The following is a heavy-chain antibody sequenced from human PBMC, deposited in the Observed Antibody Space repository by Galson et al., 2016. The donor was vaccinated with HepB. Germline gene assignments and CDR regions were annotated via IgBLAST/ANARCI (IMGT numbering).Heavy chain of an antibody. V-gene: IGHV4-61*02. J-gene: IGHJ3*01. CDR3: ARGSSYGLKRDAYDV. D-gene: IGHD3-16*01. CDR1: GVSISSVSYY. Sequence: TLSLTCTVSGVSISSVSYYWGWIRQPAGKGLEWIGRIYTNGGPNYNPSLKSRVTISIDSSENQFFLNLTSVTAADTALYYCARGSSYGLKRDAYDVWGQGTLVVVSS. CDR2: IYTNGGP.